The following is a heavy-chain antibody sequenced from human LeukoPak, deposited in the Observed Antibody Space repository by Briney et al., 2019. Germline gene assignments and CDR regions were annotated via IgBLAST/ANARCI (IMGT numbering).Heavy chain of an antibody. J-gene: IGHJ4*02. Sequence: SETLSLTCTVSGGSISSSSYDWGWIRQPPGKGLEWIGSIYYSGSTYYNPSLKSRVTISVDTSKNQFSLKLSCVTAADTAVYYCARDPGYCSSTSCYPAYYFDYWGQGTLVTVSS. CDR2: IYYSGST. CDR1: GGSISSSSYD. V-gene: IGHV4-39*07. CDR3: ARDPGYCSSTSCYPAYYFDY. D-gene: IGHD2-2*01.